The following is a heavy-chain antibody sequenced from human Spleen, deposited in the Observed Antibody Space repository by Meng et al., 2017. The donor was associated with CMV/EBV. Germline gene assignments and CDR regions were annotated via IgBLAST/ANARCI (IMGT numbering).Heavy chain of an antibody. CDR1: GGTFNDPA. Sequence: CKASGGTFNDPAVNWVRQAPAQGLEWMGGIVPVPGTPIYAQKLQGRVTITADKSTTTAYMELRSLTSDDTAVYYCARGGEISSSFDYWGQGTLVTVSS. J-gene: IGHJ4*02. CDR3: ARGGEISSSFDY. V-gene: IGHV1-69*06. CDR2: IVPVPGTP. D-gene: IGHD6-6*01.